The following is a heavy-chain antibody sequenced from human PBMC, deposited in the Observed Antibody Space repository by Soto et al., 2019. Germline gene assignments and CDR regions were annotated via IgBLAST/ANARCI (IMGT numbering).Heavy chain of an antibody. D-gene: IGHD4-4*01. J-gene: IGHJ6*02. CDR3: AGYTVTTYDYYGMDV. CDR2: IYPGDSDT. V-gene: IGHV5-51*01. Sequence: PGESLKISCKGSGYSFTSYWIGWVRQMPGKGLEWMGIIYPGDSDTRYSPSFQGQVTISADKSISTAYLQWSSLKASDTAMYYCAGYTVTTYDYYGMDVWGQGTTVTVSS. CDR1: GYSFTSYW.